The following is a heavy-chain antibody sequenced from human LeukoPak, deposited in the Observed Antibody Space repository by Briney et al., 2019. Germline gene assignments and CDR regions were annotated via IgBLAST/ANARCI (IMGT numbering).Heavy chain of an antibody. V-gene: IGHV3-23*01. CDR2: ISGSGGST. CDR1: GFTFSSYG. J-gene: IGHJ4*02. Sequence: GGSLRLSCAASGFTFSSYGMSWVRQAPGKGLEWVSAISGSGGSTYYADSVKGRFTISRDNSKNTLYLQMNSLRAEDTAVYYCAKGYDILTGYDDYWGQGTLVTVSS. CDR3: AKGYDILTGYDDY. D-gene: IGHD3-9*01.